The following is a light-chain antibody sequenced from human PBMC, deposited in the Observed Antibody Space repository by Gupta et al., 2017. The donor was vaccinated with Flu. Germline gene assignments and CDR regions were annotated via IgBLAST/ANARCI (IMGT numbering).Light chain of an antibody. CDR3: QSYDSSLGGHA. J-gene: IGLJ1*01. Sequence: QSVLTQPPSVSGAPGQRVTISCTGSSSNIGADYDVNWYQQIPGTAPKLLLYGNTNPPSGVPDRFSGSKSGISASLAITGLQADDEADYYCQSYDSSLGGHAFGTGTKVTVL. CDR1: SSNIGADYD. V-gene: IGLV1-40*01. CDR2: GNT.